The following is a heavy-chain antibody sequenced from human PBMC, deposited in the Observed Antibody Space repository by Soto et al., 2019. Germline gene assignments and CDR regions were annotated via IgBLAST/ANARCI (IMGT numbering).Heavy chain of an antibody. CDR3: ARDRGAVAGPDAGMDV. J-gene: IGHJ6*02. CDR1: GYTFTSYD. V-gene: IGHV1-8*02. CDR2: MNPNSGNT. Sequence: ASVKVSCKASGYTFTSYDINWVRQATGQRLEWMGWMNPNSGNTGYAQKFQGRVTMTRNTSMSTAYMELSSLRSEDTIVYYCARDRGAVAGPDAGMDVWGQGTAVTVSS. D-gene: IGHD6-19*01.